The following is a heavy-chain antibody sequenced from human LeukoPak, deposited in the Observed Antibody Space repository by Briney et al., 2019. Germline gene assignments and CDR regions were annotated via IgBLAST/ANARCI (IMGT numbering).Heavy chain of an antibody. CDR3: AKEASTGWLFDF. CDR1: GFTFSSYA. V-gene: IGHV3-23*01. J-gene: IGHJ4*02. Sequence: GGSLRLSCAASGFTFSSYAMSWVRQAPGKGLEWVSAISGSGGSTYYADSVKGRFAFSRDTSKKTLYLQMNSLRVEDTAVYYCAKEASTGWLFDFWGQGTLVTVSS. CDR2: ISGSGGST. D-gene: IGHD2-8*02.